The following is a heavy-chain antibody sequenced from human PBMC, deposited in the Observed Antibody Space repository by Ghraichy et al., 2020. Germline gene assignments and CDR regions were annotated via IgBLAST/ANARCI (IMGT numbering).Heavy chain of an antibody. CDR3: VRDASAYD. V-gene: IGHV3-48*02. CDR2: IGSGGSPT. D-gene: IGHD5-12*01. CDR1: GFTFSSYS. Sequence: GGSLRLSCVASGFTFSSYSMNWVRQAPGKGLEWVSYIGSGGSPTYYADSVKGRFTISRDNDNNSVFLQMNSLGDEDTAVYYCVRDASAYDWGQGTLVTVSP. J-gene: IGHJ4*02.